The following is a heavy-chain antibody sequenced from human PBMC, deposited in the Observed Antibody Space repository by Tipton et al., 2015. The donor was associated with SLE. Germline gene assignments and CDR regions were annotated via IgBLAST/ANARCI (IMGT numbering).Heavy chain of an antibody. CDR1: GGSTSSGTGN. J-gene: IGHJ2*01. CDR3: ARHGDQLGIYWYFDL. V-gene: IGHV4-39*07. CDR2: LYYSGST. D-gene: IGHD7-27*01. Sequence: TLSLTCIVSGGSTSSGTGNWGWIRQPPGKGLEWIGSLYYSGSTYYNPSLKSRVTMSVDSSKNQFSLNMNSLTAADTAVYFCARHGDQLGIYWYFDLWGRGTLVTVSS.